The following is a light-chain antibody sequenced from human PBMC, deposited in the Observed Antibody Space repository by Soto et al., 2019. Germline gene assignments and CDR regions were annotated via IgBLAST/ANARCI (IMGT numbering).Light chain of an antibody. J-gene: IGKJ1*01. CDR1: QGIRNH. CDR3: LQDYDYPWT. Sequence: AIQMTQSPSSLSASVGYRFTITCRASQGIRNHLGWYQQKLGKAPNLLIYAASSLQSGVPSRFSGSGSGTDFTLTISSLQPEDFATYYCLQDYDYPWTFGQGTTVDIK. V-gene: IGKV1-6*01. CDR2: AAS.